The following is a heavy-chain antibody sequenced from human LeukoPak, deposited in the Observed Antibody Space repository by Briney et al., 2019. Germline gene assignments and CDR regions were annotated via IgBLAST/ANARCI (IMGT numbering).Heavy chain of an antibody. CDR1: GFTFSSYA. Sequence: GGSLRLSCAASGFTFSSYAMSWVRQAPGKGLEWVSAISGSGGSTYYADSVKGRFTISRDNSKNTLYLQMNSLRAEDTAVYYCAKTPGGWNYRIYYFDYWGQGTLVTVSS. V-gene: IGHV3-23*01. J-gene: IGHJ4*02. D-gene: IGHD1-7*01. CDR2: ISGSGGST. CDR3: AKTPGGWNYRIYYFDY.